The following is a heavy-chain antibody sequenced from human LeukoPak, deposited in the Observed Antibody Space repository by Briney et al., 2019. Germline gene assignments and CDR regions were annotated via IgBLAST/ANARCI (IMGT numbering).Heavy chain of an antibody. D-gene: IGHD5-12*01. CDR2: IHCTGST. CDR1: GVTISSHF. J-gene: IGHJ4*02. V-gene: IGHV4-59*11. Sequence: SETLSLTCTVSGVTISSHFWSWIRQPPGKGLEWIGYIHCTGSTNYNPSLKSRVTISVDTSKNQFSLQLSPVTAAETAVYYCARDGYSWSPLFDHWGQGTMVRVSS. CDR3: ARDGYSWSPLFDH.